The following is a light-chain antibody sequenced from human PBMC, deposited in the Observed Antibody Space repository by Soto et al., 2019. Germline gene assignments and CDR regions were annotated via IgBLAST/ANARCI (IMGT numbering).Light chain of an antibody. Sequence: DIQMTQSPSTLSASVGDRVTITCRASQSISSWLAWYQQKPGKAPKLLIYDASSLESGVPSRFSGSGSGTEFNLTISRLQPDDFATYDCQQYNSYAWTFGQGTKLDIK. CDR2: DAS. J-gene: IGKJ1*01. CDR3: QQYNSYAWT. V-gene: IGKV1-5*01. CDR1: QSISSW.